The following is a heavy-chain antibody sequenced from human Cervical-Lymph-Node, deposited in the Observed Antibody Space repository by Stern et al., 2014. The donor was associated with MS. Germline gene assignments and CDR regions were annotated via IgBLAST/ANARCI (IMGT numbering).Heavy chain of an antibody. J-gene: IGHJ4*02. CDR1: GFTFRSFW. V-gene: IGHV3-7*01. D-gene: IGHD2-21*02. CDR3: AGAYCGGDCPLDY. CDR2: IKEDGSEK. Sequence: EVQLVVSGGGLVPPGGSPRLSCAVSGFTFRSFWMSWVRQAPGEGLAWVTNIKEDGSEKYYVDSVKGRFTVSRDNAKSSLYLHMNSLRAEDTAVYYCAGAYCGGDCPLDYWGQGTLVTVSS.